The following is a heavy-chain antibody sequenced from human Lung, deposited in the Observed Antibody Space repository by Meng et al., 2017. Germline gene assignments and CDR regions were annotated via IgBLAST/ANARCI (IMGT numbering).Heavy chain of an antibody. CDR2: IYHRGRT. Sequence: QLQLQRSGPVLVKPSGTLSFTGLVPGGAISSSNWGSWVRQPPGKGLEWIGEIYHRGRTNYNPSLKSRVTISVDKSKNQFSLKLSSVTAADTAVYYCARRGLWLDPQNFDYWGQGTLVTVSS. J-gene: IGHJ4*02. CDR1: GGAISSSNW. CDR3: ARRGLWLDPQNFDY. V-gene: IGHV4-4*02. D-gene: IGHD6-19*01.